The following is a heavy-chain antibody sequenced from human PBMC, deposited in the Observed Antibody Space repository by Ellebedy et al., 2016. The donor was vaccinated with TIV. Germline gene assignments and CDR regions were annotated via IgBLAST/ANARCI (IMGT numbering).Heavy chain of an antibody. J-gene: IGHJ1*01. V-gene: IGHV3-7*01. CDR3: ARRYFDH. CDR2: IKQDGSEK. CDR1: GFTFSSYW. Sequence: GGSLRLSXTASGFTFSSYWIHWVRQAPGKGLEWVANIKQDGSEKYYVDSVKGRFAISRDNAKNSLSLQMDYLRAEDTAVYYCARRYFDHWGQGTLVTVSS.